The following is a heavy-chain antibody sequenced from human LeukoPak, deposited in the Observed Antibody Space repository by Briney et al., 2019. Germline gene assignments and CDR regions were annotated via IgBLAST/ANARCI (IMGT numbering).Heavy chain of an antibody. J-gene: IGHJ4*02. CDR2: MNPNSGNT. V-gene: IGHV1-8*01. D-gene: IGHD3-22*01. Sequence: ASVKVSCKASGYTFTSYDINWVRQATGQGLEWMGWMNPNSGNTGYAQKFQGRVTMTRNTSISTAYMELSSLRSEDTAVYYCATGGHVRVYDSSAYYGHYWGQGTLVTVSS. CDR1: GYTFTSYD. CDR3: ATGGHVRVYDSSAYYGHY.